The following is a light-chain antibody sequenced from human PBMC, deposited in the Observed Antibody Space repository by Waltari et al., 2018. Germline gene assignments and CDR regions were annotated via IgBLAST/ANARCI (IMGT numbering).Light chain of an antibody. J-gene: IGLJ3*02. Sequence: SYVLTQPPSVSVAPGQTARVTCGGTNIGSKSVNWYQQQPGQAPVLVIYADSDRPSGIPERLSGSNSGNAATLTISRVEAGDEADDYCQVWDVIGDQGVFGGGTKLTVL. V-gene: IGLV3-21*02. CDR3: QVWDVIGDQGV. CDR1: NIGSKS. CDR2: ADS.